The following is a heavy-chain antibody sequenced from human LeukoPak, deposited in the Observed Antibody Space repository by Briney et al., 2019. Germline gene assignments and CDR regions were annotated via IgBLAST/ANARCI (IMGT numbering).Heavy chain of an antibody. Sequence: GESLKISCKGSGYSFTSYWIGWVRQMPGKGLEWMGITYPGDSDTRYSPSFQGQVTISADKSISTAYLQWSSLKASDTAMYYCARGGFYDILTPYYFDYWGQGTLVTVSS. CDR1: GYSFTSYW. CDR3: ARGGFYDILTPYYFDY. CDR2: TYPGDSDT. J-gene: IGHJ4*02. D-gene: IGHD3-9*01. V-gene: IGHV5-51*01.